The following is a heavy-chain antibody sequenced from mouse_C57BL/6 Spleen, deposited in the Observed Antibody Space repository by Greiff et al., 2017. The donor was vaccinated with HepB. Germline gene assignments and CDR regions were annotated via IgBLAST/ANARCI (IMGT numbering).Heavy chain of an antibody. CDR2: ISSGGSYT. CDR3: ASLYGTNQRGAMDY. D-gene: IGHD1-1*01. J-gene: IGHJ4*01. CDR1: GFTFSSYG. Sequence: EVHLVESGGDLVKPGGSLKLSCAASGFTFSSYGMSWVRQTPDKRLEWVATISSGGSYTYYPDSVKGRFTISRDNAKNTLYRQMSSLKSEDTAMYYCASLYGTNQRGAMDYWGQGTSVTVSS. V-gene: IGHV5-6*01.